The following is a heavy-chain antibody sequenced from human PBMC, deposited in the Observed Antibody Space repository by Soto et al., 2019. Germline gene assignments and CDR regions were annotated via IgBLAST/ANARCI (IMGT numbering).Heavy chain of an antibody. CDR1: GGSISSSY. J-gene: IGHJ4*02. CDR2: ISYSGST. Sequence: PSETLSLTCTVSGGSISSSYWSWLRHPPEKGLEWIGYISYSGSTKYNPSLKSRLTISVDTAKNQFSLHLSSVPAADRAGYYCGRQYYFGSGSYYTRPFDFWGQGTRVTVS. CDR3: GRQYYFGSGSYYTRPFDF. D-gene: IGHD3-10*01. V-gene: IGHV4-59*08.